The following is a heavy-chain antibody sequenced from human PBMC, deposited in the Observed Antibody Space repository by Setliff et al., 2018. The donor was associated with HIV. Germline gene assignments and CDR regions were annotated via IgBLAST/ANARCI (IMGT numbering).Heavy chain of an antibody. CDR1: GYTFTSHD. CDR3: ARDSGDDYSDYYYYGMDV. V-gene: IGHV1-8*02. CDR2: MNPNSANT. D-gene: IGHD4-4*01. J-gene: IGHJ6*02. Sequence: ASVKVSCKASGYTFTSHDINWVRQATGQGLEWMGWMNPNSANTGYAQKFQGRVTMTRNTSISTAYMELSSLRSEDTALYYCARDSGDDYSDYYYYGMDVWGQGTTVTVS.